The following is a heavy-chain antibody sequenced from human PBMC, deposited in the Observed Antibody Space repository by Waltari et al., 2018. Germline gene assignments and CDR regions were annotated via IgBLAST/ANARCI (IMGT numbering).Heavy chain of an antibody. CDR1: GFTFGDYA. D-gene: IGHD5-12*01. J-gene: IGHJ4*02. Sequence: EVQLVESGGGLVQPGRSLRLSCTASGFTFGDYAMSWVRQAPGKGLELVGCIRRKAYGGTSEYAASVKVRLTSSRDESKSIAYLQMNSLKAEDTAVYYFTRDEMATTTWGQGTLVTVSS. CDR3: TRDEMATTT. V-gene: IGHV3-49*04. CDR2: IRRKAYGGTS.